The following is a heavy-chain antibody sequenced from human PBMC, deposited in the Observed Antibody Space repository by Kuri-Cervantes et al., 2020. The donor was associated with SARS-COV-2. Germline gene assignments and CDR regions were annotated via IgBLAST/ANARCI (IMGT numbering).Heavy chain of an antibody. V-gene: IGHV4-34*01. J-gene: IGHJ3*02. D-gene: IGHD6-13*01. CDR2: INHSGST. CDR1: GGSFSGYY. CDR3: ASQYSRRDAFDI. Sequence: SETLSLTCAVYGGSFSGYYWSWIRQPPGKGLEWIGEINHSGSTNYNLSLKSRVTISVDTSKNQFPLKLSSVTAADTAVYYCASQYSRRDAFDIWGQGTMVTVSS.